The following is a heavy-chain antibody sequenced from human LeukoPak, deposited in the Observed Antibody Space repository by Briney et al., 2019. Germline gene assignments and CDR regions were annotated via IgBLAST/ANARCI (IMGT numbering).Heavy chain of an antibody. J-gene: IGHJ4*02. Sequence: VKPGGSLRLSCAASGFTFSTYAMNWVRQAPGEGLEWVSSIGGSSTSLYYADSLKGRFTISRDNAKNSLYLQMNGLRAEDTAVYYCVRDLNYYGLNYWGQGVLVTVSS. CDR2: IGGSSTSL. D-gene: IGHD3-16*01. V-gene: IGHV3-21*04. CDR1: GFTFSTYA. CDR3: VRDLNYYGLNY.